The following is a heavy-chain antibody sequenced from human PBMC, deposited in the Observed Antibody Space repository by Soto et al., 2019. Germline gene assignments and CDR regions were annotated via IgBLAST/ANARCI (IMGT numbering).Heavy chain of an antibody. J-gene: IGHJ4*02. V-gene: IGHV3-30*18. Sequence: GGSLRLSCAASGFILSDYGMHWVRQAPDKGLEWVAVISYDGSNKYYADSVKGRFTISRDKSKNTLYLQMSSLRTDDTAMYYCAKDHSSSFPPFDYWGQGTLVTVSS. CDR2: ISYDGSNK. D-gene: IGHD6-6*01. CDR3: AKDHSSSFPPFDY. CDR1: GFILSDYG.